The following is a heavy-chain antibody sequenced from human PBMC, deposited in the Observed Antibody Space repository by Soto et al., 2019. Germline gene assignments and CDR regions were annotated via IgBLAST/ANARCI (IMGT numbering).Heavy chain of an antibody. CDR1: GXTFSSYA. J-gene: IGHJ3*02. CDR2: IIPIFGTA. CDR3: ARERVTGHRSSSDAFDI. Sequence: GASVKVSCKASGXTFSSYAISWVRQAPGQGLEWMGGIIPIFGTANYAQKFQGRVTITADESTSTAYMELSSLRSEDTAVYYCARERVTGHRSSSDAFDIWGQGTMVTVSS. D-gene: IGHD6-6*01. V-gene: IGHV1-69*13.